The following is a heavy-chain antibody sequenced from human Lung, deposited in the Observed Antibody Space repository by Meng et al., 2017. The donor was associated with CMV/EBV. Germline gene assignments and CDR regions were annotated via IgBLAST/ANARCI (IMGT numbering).Heavy chain of an antibody. CDR3: SRGLWSGIKGWFDP. CDR1: GYTFTSYD. V-gene: IGHV1-8*01. CDR2: MNPNSGNT. Sequence: ASVXVSXKASGYTFTSYDINWVRQATGQGLEWMGWMNPNSGNTGYAQKFQGRVTMTRNTSISTAYMELSSRRSEDTAVYYCSRGLWSGIKGWFDPWGQGTXVNGAS. J-gene: IGHJ5*02. D-gene: IGHD3-3*01.